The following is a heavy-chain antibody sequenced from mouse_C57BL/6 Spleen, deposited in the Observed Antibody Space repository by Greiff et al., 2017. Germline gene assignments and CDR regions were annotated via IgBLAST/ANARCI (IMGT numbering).Heavy chain of an antibody. CDR2: IHPNSGST. D-gene: IGHD2-3*01. CDR1: GYTFTSYW. Sequence: QVQLQQPEAELVKPGASVKLSCKASGYTFTSYWMHWVKQRPGQGLEWIGMIHPNSGSTNYNEKFKSKATLTVDKSSSTAYMQLSSLTSEDSAVYYCAGAFYEPYAMDYWGQGTSVTVSS. J-gene: IGHJ4*01. V-gene: IGHV1-64*01. CDR3: AGAFYEPYAMDY.